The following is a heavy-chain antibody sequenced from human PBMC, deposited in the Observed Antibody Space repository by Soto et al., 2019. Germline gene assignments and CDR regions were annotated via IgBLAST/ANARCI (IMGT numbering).Heavy chain of an antibody. CDR2: IYYSGST. Sequence: PSETLSLTCTVSGGSISSGGYYWSWIRQHPGKGLEWIGYIYYSGSTYYNPSLKSRVTISVDTSKNQFSLKLSSVTAADTAVYYCARESKSMVRGDYFDYWGQGTLVTVSS. J-gene: IGHJ4*02. D-gene: IGHD3-10*01. V-gene: IGHV4-31*03. CDR1: GGSISSGGYY. CDR3: ARESKSMVRGDYFDY.